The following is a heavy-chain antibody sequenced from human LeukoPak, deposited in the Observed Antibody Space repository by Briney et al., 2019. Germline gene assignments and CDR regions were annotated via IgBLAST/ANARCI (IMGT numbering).Heavy chain of an antibody. D-gene: IGHD6-13*01. CDR3: ARVPRIAAAGQGAFDI. Sequence: PSETLSLTCTVSGGSISSSSYYWGWIRQPPGKGLEWIGSIYYSGSTYYNPSLKSRVTISVDTSKNQFSLKLSSVTAADTAVYYCARVPRIAAAGQGAFDIWGQGTMVTVSS. CDR1: GGSISSSSYY. V-gene: IGHV4-39*07. J-gene: IGHJ3*02. CDR2: IYYSGST.